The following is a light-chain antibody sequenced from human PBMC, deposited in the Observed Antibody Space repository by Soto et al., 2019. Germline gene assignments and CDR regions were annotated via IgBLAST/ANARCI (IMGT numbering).Light chain of an antibody. Sequence: EIVLTQSPATLSVSPGERVTLSCRASQSIRTNLAWYQQKPGQAPRLLRYASSIRSPGTPDRFSGSGSGTEFSLTIISLQSEDFAVYFCQQYYDWPPEVTFGPGTKVDIK. CDR2: ASS. J-gene: IGKJ3*01. V-gene: IGKV3-15*01. CDR1: QSIRTN. CDR3: QQYYDWPPEVT.